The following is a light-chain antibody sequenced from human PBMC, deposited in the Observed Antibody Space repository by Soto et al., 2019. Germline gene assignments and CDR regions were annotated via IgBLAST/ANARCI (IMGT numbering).Light chain of an antibody. J-gene: IGLJ1*01. CDR2: DVS. CDR3: SSYTSSSTLGYV. Sequence: QSALTQPASASGSPGQSITVSCTGTSSDVGGYNYVSWYQQHPGKAPKLMIHDVSNRPSGVSNRFSGSKSGNTASLTISGLQAEDEVDYYCSSYTSSSTLGYVFGTGTKVTVL. V-gene: IGLV2-14*01. CDR1: SSDVGGYNY.